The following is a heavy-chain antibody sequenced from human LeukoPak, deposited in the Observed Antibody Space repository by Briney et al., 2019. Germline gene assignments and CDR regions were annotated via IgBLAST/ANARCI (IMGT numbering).Heavy chain of an antibody. J-gene: IGHJ5*02. CDR2: INHSGST. CDR1: GGSFSGYY. D-gene: IGHD3-3*01. CDR3: AREMGNYDFWSGYQYNWFDP. Sequence: SETLSLTCAVYGGSFSGYYWSWIRQPPGKGLEWIGEINHSGSTNYNPSLKSRVTISVDTSKNQFSLKLSSVTAADTAVYYCAREMGNYDFWSGYQYNWFDPWCQGTLVTVSS. V-gene: IGHV4-34*01.